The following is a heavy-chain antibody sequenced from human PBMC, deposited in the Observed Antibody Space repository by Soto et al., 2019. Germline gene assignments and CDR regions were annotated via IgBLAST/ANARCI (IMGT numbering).Heavy chain of an antibody. CDR3: ASSRXEQLDEHPIYYYYYGMDV. V-gene: IGHV1-69*13. CDR2: IIPIFGTA. D-gene: IGHD6-6*01. J-gene: IGHJ6*04. CDR1: GGTFSSYA. Sequence: ASVKVSCKASGGTFSSYAISWVRQAPGQGLEWMGGIIPIFGTANYAQKFQGRVTITADESTSTAYMELSSLRSEDTAVYYCASSRXEQLDEHPIYYYYYGMDVWGKGTTVTVS.